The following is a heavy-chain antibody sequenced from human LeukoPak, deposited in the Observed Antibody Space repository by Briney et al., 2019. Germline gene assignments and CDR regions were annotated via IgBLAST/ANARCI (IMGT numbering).Heavy chain of an antibody. CDR1: GFAFSTYA. V-gene: IGHV3-64D*09. CDR3: VTLGLASPSDY. D-gene: IGHD3/OR15-3a*01. J-gene: IGHJ4*02. Sequence: GGSLRLSCSASGFAFSTYATHWVRQAPGKGLEYVSAISSNGGSTYYADSVRGRFTISRDNSKKTLYLQMSSLRTEDTAVYYCVTLGLASPSDYWGQGTLVTVSS. CDR2: ISSNGGST.